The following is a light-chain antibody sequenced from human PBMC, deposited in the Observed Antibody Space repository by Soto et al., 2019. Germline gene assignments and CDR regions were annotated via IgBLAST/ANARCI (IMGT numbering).Light chain of an antibody. Sequence: ETVMTQSPATLSVSPGERATLSCRASQSVSSNLAWYQQKPGQAPRLLIYGASTRATGLPTRFSGRGSGTEFTLTISRLQSDDFALYYCQQYHDWPPWTFGQGTKVEVK. V-gene: IGKV3-15*01. CDR1: QSVSSN. J-gene: IGKJ1*01. CDR3: QQYHDWPPWT. CDR2: GAS.